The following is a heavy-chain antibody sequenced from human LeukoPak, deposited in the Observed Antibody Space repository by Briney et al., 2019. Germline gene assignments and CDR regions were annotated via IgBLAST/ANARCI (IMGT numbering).Heavy chain of an antibody. CDR1: GGSITSTNW. V-gene: IGHV4-4*02. J-gene: IGHJ4*02. CDR2: ISLTGRT. D-gene: IGHD1-26*01. CDR3: TRESGPYCPFGY. Sequence: ETLSLTCGVSGGSITSTNWWSWVRQPPGQGLEWIGEISLTGRTNYNPSLIGRVIMSLGESRNQLSLTLTSVTAADTAMYYCTRESGPYCPFGYWGQGTLVVVPS.